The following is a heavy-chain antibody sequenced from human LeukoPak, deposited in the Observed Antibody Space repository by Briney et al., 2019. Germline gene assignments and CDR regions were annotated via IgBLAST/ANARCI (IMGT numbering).Heavy chain of an antibody. CDR1: GYTFTAYY. CDR3: ARVVYEYYDFWSGPDRSDY. J-gene: IGHJ4*02. V-gene: IGHV1-2*02. CDR2: INPNSGGT. D-gene: IGHD3-3*01. Sequence: ASVKVSCKASGYTFTAYYMHWMRQAPGQGLEWMGWINPNSGGTNYAQKFQGRVTMTRDTSISTAYMELSRLRSDDTAVYYCARVVYEYYDFWSGPDRSDYWGQGTLVTVSS.